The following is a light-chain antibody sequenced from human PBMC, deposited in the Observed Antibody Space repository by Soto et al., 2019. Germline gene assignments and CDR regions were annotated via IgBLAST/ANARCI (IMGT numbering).Light chain of an antibody. J-gene: IGKJ2*01. CDR1: QSVSST. Sequence: VMTQSPATLSVSPGERATLSCRASQSVSSTLAWYQQKPGQAPRLLFYGASTRATSIPARFSGSGSGTDFTLTISSLQSEDFAVYYCQQSNNWPYTFGQGTKLEIK. V-gene: IGKV3-15*01. CDR3: QQSNNWPYT. CDR2: GAS.